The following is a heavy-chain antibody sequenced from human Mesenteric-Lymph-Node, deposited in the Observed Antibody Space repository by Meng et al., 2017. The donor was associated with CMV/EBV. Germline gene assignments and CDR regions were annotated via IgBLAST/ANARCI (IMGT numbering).Heavy chain of an antibody. V-gene: IGHV3-23*01. Sequence: GESLKISCAASGFTVSSNYMSWVRQAPGKGLEWVSAISRSGASTYYADSVKGRFTISRDNSRNTLYLQMNSLKVEDTAVYYCAKVGYSIYSPHVDYWGQGTLVTVSS. CDR2: ISRSGAST. J-gene: IGHJ4*02. CDR1: GFTVSSNY. CDR3: AKVGYSIYSPHVDY. D-gene: IGHD4-11*01.